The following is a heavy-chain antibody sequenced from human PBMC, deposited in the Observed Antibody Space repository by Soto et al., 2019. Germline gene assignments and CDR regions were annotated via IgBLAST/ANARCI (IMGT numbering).Heavy chain of an antibody. CDR2: IDPSDSQT. D-gene: IGHD3-22*01. CDR1: GYSFAGYW. J-gene: IGHJ4*02. CDR3: ARQIYDSDTGPNFQYYFDS. Sequence: GESLKISCKGSGYSFAGYWITWVRQKPGKGLEWMGRIDPSDSQTYYSPSFRGRVTISVTKSITTVFLQWSSLRASDTAMYYCARQIYDSDTGPNFQYYFDSWGQGAPVTVSS. V-gene: IGHV5-10-1*01.